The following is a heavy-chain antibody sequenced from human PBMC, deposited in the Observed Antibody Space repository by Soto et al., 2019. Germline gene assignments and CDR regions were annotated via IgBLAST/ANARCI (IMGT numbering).Heavy chain of an antibody. CDR2: IVVGSGNT. D-gene: IGHD2-15*01. V-gene: IGHV1-58*02. CDR3: AGRYCSGGSCYNYYGMDV. CDR1: GGTFSSYA. Sequence: ASVKVSCKASGGTFSSYAISWVRQARGQRLEWIGWIVVGSGNTNYAEKFHERVTITRDLSTSTAYMELSSLRSEDTAVYYCAGRYCSGGSCYNYYGMDVWGQGTTVTVSS. J-gene: IGHJ6*02.